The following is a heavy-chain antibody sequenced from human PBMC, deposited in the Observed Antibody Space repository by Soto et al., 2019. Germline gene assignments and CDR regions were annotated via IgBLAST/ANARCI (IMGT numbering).Heavy chain of an antibody. CDR3: TRLTTMVRGVNDDYYYGMDV. CDR2: IRSKANSYAT. V-gene: IGHV3-73*01. Sequence: WGSLTLSCAASVFTFSGGAMHWVCQASGKGLEWVGRIRSKANSYATAYAASVKGRFTISRDDSKNTAYLQMNSLKTEDTAVYYCTRLTTMVRGVNDDYYYGMDVWGQGTTVTVS. J-gene: IGHJ6*02. D-gene: IGHD3-10*01. CDR1: VFTFSGGA.